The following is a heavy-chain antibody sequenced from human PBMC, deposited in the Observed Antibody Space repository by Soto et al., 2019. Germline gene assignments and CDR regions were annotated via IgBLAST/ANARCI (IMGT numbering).Heavy chain of an antibody. J-gene: IGHJ4*02. Sequence: SVKVSCKASGGTFSSYTFSWVRQAPGQGLEWMGRIIPMLGIANYAQKFQGRVTITADKSTSTAYMELSSLRSEDTAVYYCANRGYSYGFVLYWGQGTLVTVSS. D-gene: IGHD5-18*01. CDR2: IIPMLGIA. V-gene: IGHV1-69*02. CDR3: ANRGYSYGFVLY. CDR1: GGTFSSYT.